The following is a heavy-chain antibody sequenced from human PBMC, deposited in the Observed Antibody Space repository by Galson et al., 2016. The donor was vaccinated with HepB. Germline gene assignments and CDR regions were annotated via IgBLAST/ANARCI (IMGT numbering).Heavy chain of an antibody. J-gene: IGHJ4*02. D-gene: IGHD1-1*01. V-gene: IGHV3-48*04. CDR1: GFSFSSYS. CDR2: ISVSRTI. Sequence: SLRLSCAASGFSFSSYSMHWVRQAPGKGLEWVSYISVSRTIYHADSVRGRFTISRDNAQNSVYLQMNTLRADDTAVYYCARSVEGHFDYWGQGILVTVSS. CDR3: ARSVEGHFDY.